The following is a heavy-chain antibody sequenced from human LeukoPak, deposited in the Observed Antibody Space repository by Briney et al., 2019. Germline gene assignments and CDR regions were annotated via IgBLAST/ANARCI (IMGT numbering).Heavy chain of an antibody. CDR1: GFIFSDYV. V-gene: IGHV3-30*18. J-gene: IGHJ4*02. CDR2: ISYDGSKK. Sequence: TGGSLRLSCAASGFIFSDYVMHWVRQAPGKGLEWVAVISYDGSKKYYGDSVKGRFGISRDNSKNTLYVQMNSLRAEDTAVYYCAKDGSHRGSNGFDYWGQGTLVTVSS. D-gene: IGHD3-16*01. CDR3: AKDGSHRGSNGFDY.